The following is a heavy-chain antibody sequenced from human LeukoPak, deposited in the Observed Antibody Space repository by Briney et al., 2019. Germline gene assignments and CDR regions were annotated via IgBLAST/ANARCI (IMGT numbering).Heavy chain of an antibody. Sequence: GGSLRLSCAASGFTVSSNHMTWVRQAPGKGLEWVSEIYTGGLTFYADSVTGRFTISRDNSKNTVYLQMNSLGVEDTARYYCARDNAPAGDGLDYWGQGTLVTVSS. CDR1: GFTVSSNH. J-gene: IGHJ4*02. D-gene: IGHD2-2*01. CDR3: ARDNAPAGDGLDY. V-gene: IGHV3-53*01. CDR2: IYTGGLT.